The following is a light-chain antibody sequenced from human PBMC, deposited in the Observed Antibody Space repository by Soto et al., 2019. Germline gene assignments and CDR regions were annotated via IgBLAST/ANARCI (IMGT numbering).Light chain of an antibody. CDR3: QTWASGIQV. CDR2: LNSDGSH. J-gene: IGLJ2*01. Sequence: QSVLTQSPSASASLGASVKLTCTLSSGHSSYAIAWHQQQPEKGPRYLMNLNSDGSHSKGDGIPDRFSGPSSGAERYLTISRLQSVDEADYYCQTWASGIQVLGGGTKLTLL. CDR1: SGHSSYA. V-gene: IGLV4-69*01.